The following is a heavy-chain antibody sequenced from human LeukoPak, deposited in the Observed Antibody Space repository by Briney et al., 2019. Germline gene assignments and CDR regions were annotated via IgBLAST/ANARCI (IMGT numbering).Heavy chain of an antibody. Sequence: SETLSLTCAVSGYSISSGYYWGGIRQPPGKGLEWIGSIYHSGSTYYNPSLKSRVTISVDTSKNQFSLKLSSVTAADTAVYYCARHYFEGAAWFNWFDPWGQGTLVTVSS. J-gene: IGHJ5*02. CDR1: GYSISSGYY. D-gene: IGHD1-26*01. CDR2: IYHSGST. V-gene: IGHV4-38-2*01. CDR3: ARHYFEGAAWFNWFDP.